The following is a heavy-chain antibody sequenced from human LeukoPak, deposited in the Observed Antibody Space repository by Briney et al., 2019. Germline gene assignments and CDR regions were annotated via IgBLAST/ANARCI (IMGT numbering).Heavy chain of an antibody. Sequence: GGSRRLSCAASGITFSSYAMSWVRQAPGKGLEWVSAISGSGGSTYYADSVKGRFTISRDNSKNTLYLQMNSLRAEDTAVYYCAKDPGEGKLVTFGGVIVFKYYFDYWGQGTLVTVSS. CDR1: GITFSSYA. D-gene: IGHD3-16*02. CDR3: AKDPGEGKLVTFGGVIVFKYYFDY. CDR2: ISGSGGST. V-gene: IGHV3-23*01. J-gene: IGHJ4*02.